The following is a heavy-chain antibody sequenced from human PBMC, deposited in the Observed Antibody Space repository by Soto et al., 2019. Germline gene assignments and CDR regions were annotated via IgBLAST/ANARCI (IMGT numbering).Heavy chain of an antibody. CDR2: ISSSGDTK. V-gene: IGHV3-48*03. CDR3: ARTSGRFDF. D-gene: IGHD6-19*01. Sequence: GGSLRLSCAASEFTFSSYEMSWVRQAPGKGLEWISYISSSGDTKYYADSVKGRFTISRDNAKNSLYLQMNSLRAEDTAVYYCARTSGRFDFWGQGTLVTVSS. J-gene: IGHJ5*01. CDR1: EFTFSSYE.